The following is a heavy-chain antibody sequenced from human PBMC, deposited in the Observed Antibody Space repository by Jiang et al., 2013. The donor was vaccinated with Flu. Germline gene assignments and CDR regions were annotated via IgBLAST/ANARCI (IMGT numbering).Heavy chain of an antibody. CDR2: IKSETDGGAT. D-gene: IGHD6-19*01. V-gene: IGHV3-15*05. CDR3: TTDHNAAVAGNIPFDY. Sequence: AASRFIFSDAWMSWVRQAPGKGLEWIGRIKSETDGGATDYAASVKGRFTISRDDSKNTLFLQMNSLKIEDTAIYYCTTDHNAAVAGNIPFDYWGQGTLVTVSS. J-gene: IGHJ4*02. CDR1: RFIFSDAW.